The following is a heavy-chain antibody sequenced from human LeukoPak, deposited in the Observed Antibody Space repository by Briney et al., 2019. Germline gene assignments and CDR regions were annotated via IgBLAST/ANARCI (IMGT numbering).Heavy chain of an antibody. V-gene: IGHV3-30-3*01. CDR2: ISYDGSDK. J-gene: IGHJ5*02. CDR1: GFTFSSYA. CDR3: AKFLGVSVWYGISGP. D-gene: IGHD3-10*01. Sequence: GGSLRLSCVASGFTFSSYAIHWVRQAPGKGPEWVAIISYDGSDKYYADSVKGRFTISRDNSKNTLYLQMNSLRAEDTAVYYCAKFLGVSVWYGISGPWGQGTLVTVSS.